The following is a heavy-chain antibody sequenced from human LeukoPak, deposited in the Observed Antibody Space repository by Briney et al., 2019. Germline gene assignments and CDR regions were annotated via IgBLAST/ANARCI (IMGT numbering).Heavy chain of an antibody. CDR1: GFTFSSYS. CDR3: ARDREPHCRGGRCSSFDY. V-gene: IGHV3-21*01. CDR2: ISGSSSYI. D-gene: IGHD2-15*01. J-gene: IGHJ4*02. Sequence: GGSLRLSCAASGFTFSSYSMNWVRQAPGRGLEWVSSISGSSSYIYYADSVKGRFTISRDNAKNSLYLQMNSLRAEDTAVCYCARDREPHCRGGRCSSFDYWGQGTLATVSS.